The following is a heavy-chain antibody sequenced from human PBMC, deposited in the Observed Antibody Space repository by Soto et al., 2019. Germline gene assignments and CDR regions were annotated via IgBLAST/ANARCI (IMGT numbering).Heavy chain of an antibody. CDR1: GFTVSSNY. V-gene: IGHV3-53*02. Sequence: EVQLVETGGGLIQPGGSLRLSCAASGFTVSSNYMSWVRQAPGKGLEWVSVIYSGGSTYYADSVKGRFTISRDNSKNTLYLQMNSLGAEDTAVYYCARDLTREGTFDYWGQGTLVTVSS. CDR2: IYSGGST. J-gene: IGHJ4*02. D-gene: IGHD1-1*01. CDR3: ARDLTREGTFDY.